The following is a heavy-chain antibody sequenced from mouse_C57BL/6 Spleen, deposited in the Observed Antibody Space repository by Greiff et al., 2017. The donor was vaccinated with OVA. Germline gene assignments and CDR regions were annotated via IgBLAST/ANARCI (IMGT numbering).Heavy chain of an antibody. CDR1: GYTFTEYT. Sequence: QVQLQQSGAELVKPGASVKLSCKASGYTFTEYTIHWVKQRSGQGPERIGWFYPGGGSIKYNEKFKDKATLTADKSSSTVYMELSRLTSEDSAVYFCARHEEGLYYFDYWGQGTTLTVSS. D-gene: IGHD3-1*01. CDR2: FYPGGGSI. CDR3: ARHEEGLYYFDY. V-gene: IGHV1-62-2*01. J-gene: IGHJ2*01.